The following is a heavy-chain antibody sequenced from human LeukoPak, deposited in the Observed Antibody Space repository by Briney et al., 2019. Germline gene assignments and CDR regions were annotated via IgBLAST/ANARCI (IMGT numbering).Heavy chain of an antibody. V-gene: IGHV4-30-2*01. CDR2: IYHSGST. Sequence: SSETLSLTCTVSGGSISSGGYYWSWIRQPPGKGLEWIGYIYHSGSTYYNPSLKSRVTISVDRSKNQFSLKLSSVTAADTAVYYCARGEKEVPGIAAAGTSFDPWGQGTLVTVSS. J-gene: IGHJ5*02. CDR1: GGSISSGGYY. CDR3: ARGEKEVPGIAAAGTSFDP. D-gene: IGHD6-13*01.